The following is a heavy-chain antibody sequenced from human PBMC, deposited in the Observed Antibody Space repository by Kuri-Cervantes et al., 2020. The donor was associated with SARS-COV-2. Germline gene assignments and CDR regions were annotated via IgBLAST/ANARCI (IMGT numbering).Heavy chain of an antibody. CDR3: ARDGIDIVVGNDAFDI. J-gene: IGHJ3*02. CDR2: ISAYNGNT. D-gene: IGHD2-2*01. Sequence: ASVKVSCKASGYTFTSYGISWVRQAPGQGLEWMGWISAYNGNTNYAQKLQGRVTMTTDTSTGTAYMELRSLRSDDTAVYYCARDGIDIVVGNDAFDIWGQGTMVTVSS. V-gene: IGHV1-18*01. CDR1: GYTFTSYG.